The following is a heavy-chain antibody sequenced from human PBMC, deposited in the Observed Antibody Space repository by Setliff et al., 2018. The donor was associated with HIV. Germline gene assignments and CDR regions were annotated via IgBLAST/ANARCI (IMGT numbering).Heavy chain of an antibody. J-gene: IGHJ4*02. CDR1: GGSISSGSYY. CDR2: IYYTGST. V-gene: IGHV4-39*07. CDR3: ARRGAYGYDYFDY. Sequence: SETLSLTCAVSGGSISSGSYYWGWVRQPPGKGLEWIGSIYYTGSTYYNPSLKSRVTISVDTSKNQFSLKLSSVTAADTAVYYCARRGAYGYDYFDYWGPGILVTVSS. D-gene: IGHD5-12*01.